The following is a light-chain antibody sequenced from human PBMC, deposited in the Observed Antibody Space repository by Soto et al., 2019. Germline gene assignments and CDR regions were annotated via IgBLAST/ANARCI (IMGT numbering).Light chain of an antibody. V-gene: IGKV1-39*01. J-gene: IGKJ1*01. CDR3: QQSYSTPQA. CDR2: AAS. Sequence: DIQMTQSPSPLSASVGDRVTITCRASQSISSYLNWYQQKPGKAPKLLIYAASSLQSGVPSRFSCSGSGTDFTLTISSLQPEDFATYYCQQSYSTPQAFGQGTKVEIK. CDR1: QSISSY.